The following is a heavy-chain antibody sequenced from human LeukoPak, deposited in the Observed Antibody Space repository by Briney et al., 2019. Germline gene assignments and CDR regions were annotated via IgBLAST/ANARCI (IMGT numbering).Heavy chain of an antibody. V-gene: IGHV6-1*01. CDR2: TYYRSKWYN. CDR1: GDSVSSNNVA. J-gene: IGHJ4*02. Sequence: SQTLSLTCAISGDSVSSNNVAWNWIRQSPSRGLEWLGRTYYRSKWYNDSGTSVKGRVIISPDTSKNQFSLQLNSVTPEDTGVYYCARDGPADLLLDCWGQGTLVTVSS. D-gene: IGHD2/OR15-2a*01. CDR3: ARDGPADLLLDC.